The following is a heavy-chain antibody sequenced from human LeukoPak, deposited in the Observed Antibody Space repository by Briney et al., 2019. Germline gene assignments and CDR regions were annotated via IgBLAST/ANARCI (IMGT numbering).Heavy chain of an antibody. Sequence: SETLSLTCTVSLDSTTSNFWSWVRQPPGKGLEWIGEIHRSGSPNYNPSLQSQVTISIDRSRNQIALELSSVTAADTAVYYCAKEGNYYGSGSYYSHWGQGTLVTVSS. V-gene: IGHV4-4*02. CDR1: LDSTTSNF. CDR3: AKEGNYYGSGSYYSH. D-gene: IGHD3-10*01. CDR2: IHRSGSP. J-gene: IGHJ4*02.